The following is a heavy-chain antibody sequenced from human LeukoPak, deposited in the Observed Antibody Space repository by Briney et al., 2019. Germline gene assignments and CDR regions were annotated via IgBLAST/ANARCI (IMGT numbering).Heavy chain of an antibody. CDR3: AKEACGGDCYSPDAFDI. Sequence: GRSLRLSCVASGFTFNDYAMHWVRQAPGKGLEWVSVISWNGGSIGYADSVKGRFTISRDNAKNSLYLQMNRLRAEDTALYYCAKEACGGDCYSPDAFDIWGQGTMVTVSS. D-gene: IGHD2-21*02. J-gene: IGHJ3*02. CDR2: ISWNGGSI. V-gene: IGHV3-9*01. CDR1: GFTFNDYA.